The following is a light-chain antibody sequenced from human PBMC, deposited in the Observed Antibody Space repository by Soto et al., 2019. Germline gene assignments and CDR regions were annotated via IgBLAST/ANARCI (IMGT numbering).Light chain of an antibody. CDR2: AAS. CDR1: QGISNN. J-gene: IGKJ4*01. CDR3: QTLNNYPRALT. Sequence: DIQLTQSPSFLSASVGDRVTITCRASQGISNNLAWYQHNPGKPPKLLIYAASTLQSGVPSRFSGSGSGTELTLTISSLQPEDFATYYCQTLNNYPRALTFGGGTKVEIK. V-gene: IGKV1-9*01.